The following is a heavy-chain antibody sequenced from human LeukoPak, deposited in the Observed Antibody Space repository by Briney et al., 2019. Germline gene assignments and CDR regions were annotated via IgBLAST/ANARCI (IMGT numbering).Heavy chain of an antibody. V-gene: IGHV4-61*02. CDR1: GGSISSSNYY. D-gene: IGHD3-10*01. Sequence: SETLSLTCSVSGGSISSSNYYWSWIRQPAGKGLEWIGRIYTSESTNYNPSLKSRVTISVDTSRNQFSLKLSSVTAADTAVCYCARGLWFGDENPPYFDYWGQGILVTVSS. CDR2: IYTSEST. J-gene: IGHJ4*02. CDR3: ARGLWFGDENPPYFDY.